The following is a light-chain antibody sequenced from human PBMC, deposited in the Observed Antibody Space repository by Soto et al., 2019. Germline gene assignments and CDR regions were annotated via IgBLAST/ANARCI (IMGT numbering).Light chain of an antibody. Sequence: QSVLTQPPSASGTPGQRVTISCSVGTSNIATNYVYWYQHLPGTAPRLLVYRNSQRPSGVPDRFSGSKSGTSASLAISGLRSEDEGDYYCAAWDDSLSGVLFGGGTKLTV. J-gene: IGLJ2*01. CDR2: RNS. CDR3: AAWDDSLSGVL. CDR1: TSNIATNY. V-gene: IGLV1-47*01.